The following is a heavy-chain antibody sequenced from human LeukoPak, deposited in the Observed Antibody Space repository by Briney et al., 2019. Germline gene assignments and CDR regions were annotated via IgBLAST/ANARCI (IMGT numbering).Heavy chain of an antibody. Sequence: GGSLRLSCAASGFTFDDYAMHWVRQAPGKGLEWVSGISWNSGSIGYADSVKGRFTISSDNAKNSLYLQMNSLRAEDTALYYCAKDIGRYGDYGYFDYWGQGTLVTVSS. J-gene: IGHJ4*02. CDR1: GFTFDDYA. CDR3: AKDIGRYGDYGYFDY. V-gene: IGHV3-9*01. D-gene: IGHD4-17*01. CDR2: ISWNSGSI.